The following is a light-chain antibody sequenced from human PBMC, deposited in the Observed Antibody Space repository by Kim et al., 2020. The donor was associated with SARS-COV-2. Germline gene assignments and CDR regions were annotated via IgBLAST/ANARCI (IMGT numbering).Light chain of an antibody. Sequence: DIQMTQSPSSLSASIGDRVTITCRASHNVGTWVAWYQQKPGKAPNLLIYNVFTLQSGVPSRFSGSGSGTEFTLTISSLQPDDFATYYCQHYNSYPYTFGQGTKLEIK. V-gene: IGKV1-5*01. CDR2: NVF. J-gene: IGKJ2*01. CDR3: QHYNSYPYT. CDR1: HNVGTW.